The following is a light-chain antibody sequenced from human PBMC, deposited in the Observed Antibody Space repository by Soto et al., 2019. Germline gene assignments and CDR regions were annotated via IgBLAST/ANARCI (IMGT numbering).Light chain of an antibody. J-gene: IGKJ4*01. CDR1: QSIRGY. CDR2: AAS. Sequence: DIQMTQSPSSLSASVGDRVTVTCRASQSIRGYLNWYQQKPGEAPKLLIYAASSLHSWVPSRFSGSGSGTDVTLTISSLHPEDFATYSCQQTYRTPLTFGGGTKVEIK. CDR3: QQTYRTPLT. V-gene: IGKV1-39*01.